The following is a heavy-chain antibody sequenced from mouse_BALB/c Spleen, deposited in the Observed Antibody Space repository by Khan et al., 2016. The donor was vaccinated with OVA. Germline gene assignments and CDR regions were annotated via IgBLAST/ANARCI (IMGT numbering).Heavy chain of an antibody. CDR3: ARRGTLGRDFYAMDY. CDR1: GYSFTDYT. CDR2: INPYSGGT. Sequence: VRLQQSGPELVKPGASMKISCKASGYSFTDYTMNWVKQSHGKNLEWIGLINPYSGGTYYSQKFKGKATLTVDKSSSTAYMELLSLTSEDSAVYCCARRGTLGRDFYAMDYWGQGTSVTGSS. J-gene: IGHJ4*01. D-gene: IGHD3-3*01. V-gene: IGHV1-18*01.